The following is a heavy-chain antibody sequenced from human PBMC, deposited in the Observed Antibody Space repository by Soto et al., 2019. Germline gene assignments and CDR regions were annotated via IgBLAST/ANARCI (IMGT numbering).Heavy chain of an antibody. D-gene: IGHD5-12*01. CDR1: GGSVSSGDYF. V-gene: IGHV4-30-4*01. CDR3: AREKGYISGPKNFDS. J-gene: IGHJ4*02. Sequence: SLTCTVSGGSVSSGDYFWSWIRQPPGKGLEWIGYIYDSGSSYYNPSLKSRVTMSVDTSKNQFSLKLRSVTAADTAMYYCAREKGYISGPKNFDSWGQGTLVTVSS. CDR2: IYDSGSS.